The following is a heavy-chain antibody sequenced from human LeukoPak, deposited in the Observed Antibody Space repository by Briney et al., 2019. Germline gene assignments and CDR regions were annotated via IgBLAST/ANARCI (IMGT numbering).Heavy chain of an antibody. CDR2: INPNSGGT. CDR1: GYTFTGYY. V-gene: IGHV1-2*02. Sequence: ASVKVSCKASGYTFTGYYMHWVRQAPGQGLEWMGWINPNSGGTNYAQKFQGRVTMTRDTSISTAYVELSRLRSDDTAVYYCARALDCSGGSCYSIWFDPWGQGTLVTVSS. D-gene: IGHD2-15*01. CDR3: ARALDCSGGSCYSIWFDP. J-gene: IGHJ5*02.